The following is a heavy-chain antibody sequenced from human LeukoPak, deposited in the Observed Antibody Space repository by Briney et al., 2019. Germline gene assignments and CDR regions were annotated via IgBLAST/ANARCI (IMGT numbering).Heavy chain of an antibody. Sequence: SETLSLTCTVSGGSIRTYYWSWIRQPPGKGLEWIGYINYSGSTKYNPSLKSRVTISVDTSKNQFSLKLSSVTAADTAVYYCARDFLTGEWELNGMDVWGQGTTVTVSS. V-gene: IGHV4-59*01. CDR2: INYSGST. CDR3: ARDFLTGEWELNGMDV. D-gene: IGHD1-26*01. CDR1: GGSIRTYY. J-gene: IGHJ6*02.